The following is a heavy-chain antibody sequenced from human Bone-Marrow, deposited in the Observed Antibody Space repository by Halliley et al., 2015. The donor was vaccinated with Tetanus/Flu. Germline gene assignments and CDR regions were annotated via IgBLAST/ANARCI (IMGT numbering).Heavy chain of an antibody. Sequence: QLVQSGAEVKKPGESLKITCEGSGYNFPRYWIGWVRQMPGKGLEWMGIIYPGDSDTRYSPSFQGQVTISADKSISTAYLQWSSLKASDTALYYCARPPPDYYDSSGYLPYWGQGTLVTVSS. D-gene: IGHD3-22*01. CDR1: GYNFPRYW. J-gene: IGHJ4*02. CDR3: ARPPPDYYDSSGYLPY. CDR2: IYPGDSDT. V-gene: IGHV5-51*03.